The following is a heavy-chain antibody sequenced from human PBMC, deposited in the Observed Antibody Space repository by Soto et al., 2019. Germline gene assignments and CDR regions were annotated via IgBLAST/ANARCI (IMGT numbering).Heavy chain of an antibody. D-gene: IGHD2-21*02. Sequence: PSETLSLTCSVSGGSISISSYFWGWIRQPPGKGLEWIGSIYYSGSTYYNPSLKSRVTVSVDTSKNQFSLKLSSVTAADTAVYYCARHPSDFWFDPWGRGTLVTVSS. V-gene: IGHV4-39*01. CDR1: GGSISISSYF. J-gene: IGHJ5*02. CDR3: ARHPSDFWFDP. CDR2: IYYSGST.